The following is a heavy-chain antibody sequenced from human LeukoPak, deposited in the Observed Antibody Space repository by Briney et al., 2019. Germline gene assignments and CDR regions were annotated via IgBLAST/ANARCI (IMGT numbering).Heavy chain of an antibody. J-gene: IGHJ4*02. CDR3: AKGEYSYGFDY. D-gene: IGHD5-18*01. CDR1: GFTFSSYA. V-gene: IGHV3-30-3*01. CDR2: ISYDGSNK. Sequence: GRSLRLSCAASGFTFSSYAMHWVRQAPGKGLEWVAVISYDGSNKYYADSVKGRFTISRDNSKNTLYLQMNSLRAEDTAVYYCAKGEYSYGFDYWGQGTLVTVSS.